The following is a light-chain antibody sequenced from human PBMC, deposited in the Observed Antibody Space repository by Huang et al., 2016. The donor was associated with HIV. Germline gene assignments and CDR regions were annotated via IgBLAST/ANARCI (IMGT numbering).Light chain of an antibody. Sequence: IRMTQSPSSLSASTGDRVTITCRASQNVGTSLAWYQQRPGRAPVLLIYAASTLQRGVPSRFSGSGSRTVFTLTIGCLQVEDAATYYCQHSDGLSPLTFGGGT. V-gene: IGKV1-8*01. CDR3: QHSDGLSPLT. CDR2: AAS. J-gene: IGKJ4*01. CDR1: QNVGTS.